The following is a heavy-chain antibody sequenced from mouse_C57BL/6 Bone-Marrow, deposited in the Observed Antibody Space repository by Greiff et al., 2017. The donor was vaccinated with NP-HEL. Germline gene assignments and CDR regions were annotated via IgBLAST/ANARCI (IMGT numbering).Heavy chain of an antibody. V-gene: IGHV1-59*01. CDR2: IDPSDSYT. CDR3: ARLGSSYEWYFDV. D-gene: IGHD1-1*01. Sequence: VQLQQPGAELVRPGTSVKLSCKASGYTFTSYWMHWVKQRPGQGLEWIGVIDPSDSYTNYNQKFKGKATLTVDTSSSTAYMQLSSLTSEDSAVYYCARLGSSYEWYFDVWGTGTTVTVSS. CDR1: GYTFTSYW. J-gene: IGHJ1*03.